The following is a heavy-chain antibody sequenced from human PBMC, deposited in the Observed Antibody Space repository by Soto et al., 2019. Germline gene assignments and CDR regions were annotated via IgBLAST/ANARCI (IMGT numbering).Heavy chain of an antibody. D-gene: IGHD3-3*01. Sequence: SETLSLTCTVSGGAISSGGYYWSWIRQHPGKGLEWIGYIYYSGSTYYNPSLKSRVTISVDTSKNQFSLKLSSVTAADTAVYYCATDRLDYTRDYYYAYGTDVWGQGTTVTVSS. CDR1: GGAISSGGYY. CDR3: ATDRLDYTRDYYYAYGTDV. V-gene: IGHV4-31*03. CDR2: IYYSGST. J-gene: IGHJ6*02.